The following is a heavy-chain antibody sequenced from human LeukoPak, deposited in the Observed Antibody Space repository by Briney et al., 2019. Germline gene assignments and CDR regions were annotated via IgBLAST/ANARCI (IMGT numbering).Heavy chain of an antibody. CDR1: GFTFSDHA. J-gene: IGHJ4*02. CDR2: VGITADT. D-gene: IGHD1-26*01. Sequence: GGSLRLSCAASGFTFSDHAMHWVRQAPGKGLEWVSAVGITADTFYPGSVKGRFTISRENAKNSLYLQMNSLRVEDTAVYYCVRQKKSHGNFDYWGQGTLVTVSS. CDR3: VRQKKSHGNFDY. V-gene: IGHV3-13*01.